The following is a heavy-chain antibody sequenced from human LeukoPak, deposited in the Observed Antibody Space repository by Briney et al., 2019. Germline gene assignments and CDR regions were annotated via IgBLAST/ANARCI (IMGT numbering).Heavy chain of an antibody. Sequence: PSETLSLTCTVSGGSIRSNNYYWTWVRQPAGKGLEWIGRIYTSGSTNYNPSLKSRVTISVDTSKNQFSLKLSSVTAADTAVYYCARAPNYGSGSYWVWFDPWGQGTLVTVSS. V-gene: IGHV4-61*02. J-gene: IGHJ5*02. CDR1: GGSIRSNNYY. CDR2: IYTSGST. CDR3: ARAPNYGSGSYWVWFDP. D-gene: IGHD3-10*01.